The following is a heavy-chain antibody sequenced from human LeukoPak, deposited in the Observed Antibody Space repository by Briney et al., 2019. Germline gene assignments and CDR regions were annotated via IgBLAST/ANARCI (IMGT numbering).Heavy chain of an antibody. D-gene: IGHD1-26*01. CDR2: IYPGDSDT. CDR1: GYRFTNYW. Sequence: GESLKISCKGSGYRFTNYWIGWVRQMPGKGLEWMGIIYPGDSDTRYSPSFQGQVTISADKSISTAYLQWSSLKASDTAMYYCARLYGGSYFVSYFDYWGQGTLVTVSS. J-gene: IGHJ4*02. CDR3: ARLYGGSYFVSYFDY. V-gene: IGHV5-51*01.